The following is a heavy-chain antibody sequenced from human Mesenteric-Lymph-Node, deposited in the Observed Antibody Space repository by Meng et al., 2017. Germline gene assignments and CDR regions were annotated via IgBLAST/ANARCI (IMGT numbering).Heavy chain of an antibody. CDR1: GFTFSSYW. V-gene: IGHV3-7*01. J-gene: IGHJ5*02. CDR2: IKQDGSEK. CDR3: ARDRADYYYDSSGYYVWDNWFDP. Sequence: GESLKISCAASGFTFSSYWMSWVRQAPGKGLEWVANIKQDGSEKYYVDSVKGRFTISRDNAKNSLYLQMNSLRAEDTAVYYCARDRADYYYDSSGYYVWDNWFDPWGQGTLVTVSS. D-gene: IGHD3-22*01.